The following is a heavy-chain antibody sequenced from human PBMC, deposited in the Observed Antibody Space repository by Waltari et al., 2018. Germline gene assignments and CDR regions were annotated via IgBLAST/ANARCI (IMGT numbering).Heavy chain of an antibody. CDR3: ARDSSGSYHYYGMDV. CDR2: IIPIRGIA. D-gene: IGHD6-19*01. V-gene: IGHV1-69*08. CDR1: GGTFSSYT. J-gene: IGHJ6*02. Sequence: QVQLVQSGAEVKKPGSSVKVSCTASGGTFSSYTISWVRPAPGQGLEWMGRIIPIRGIANYAQKFQGRVTITADKSTSTAYMELSSLRSEDTAVYYCARDSSGSYHYYGMDVWGQGTTVTVSS.